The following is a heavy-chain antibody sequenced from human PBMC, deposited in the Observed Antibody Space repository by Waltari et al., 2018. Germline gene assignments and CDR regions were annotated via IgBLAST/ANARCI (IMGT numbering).Heavy chain of an antibody. CDR1: GFTFSSYA. D-gene: IGHD6-19*01. V-gene: IGHV3-23*01. J-gene: IGHJ4*02. Sequence: EVQLLESGGGLVQPGGSLRLSLAASGFTFSSYAMSWFRQAPGKGLEWVSAISGSGGSTYYADSVKGRFTISRDNSKNTLYLQMNSLRAEDTAVYYCAKDSSGWSYYFDYWGQGTLVTVSS. CDR3: AKDSSGWSYYFDY. CDR2: ISGSGGST.